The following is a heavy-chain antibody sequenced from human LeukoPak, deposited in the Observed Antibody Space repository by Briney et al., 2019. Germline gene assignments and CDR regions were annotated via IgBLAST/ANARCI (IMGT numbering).Heavy chain of an antibody. D-gene: IGHD5-12*01. CDR1: GFTYNSYA. CDR2: ISGSGGST. Sequence: GGSLRLSCAASGFTYNSYAMSWVRQAPGKGLEWVSAISGSGGSTYYADSVKGRFTISRDNSKNTLYLQMNSLRAEDTAVYYCARGYAGGYFDLWGRGTLVTVSS. J-gene: IGHJ2*01. V-gene: IGHV3-23*01. CDR3: ARGYAGGYFDL.